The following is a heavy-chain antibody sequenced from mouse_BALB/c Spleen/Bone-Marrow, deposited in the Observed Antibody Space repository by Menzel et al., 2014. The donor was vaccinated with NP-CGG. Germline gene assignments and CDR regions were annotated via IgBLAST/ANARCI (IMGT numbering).Heavy chain of an antibody. D-gene: IGHD1-2*01. Sequence: VQLQQSGPSLVKPSQTLSLTCSVTGDSITSSYWNWIRKFPGNKLEYMGYISYSGNAYYNPSLKSRISLTRDTSKNQHYLQLNSVTTEDTATYFCARGNGYHFDYWGQGTTLTVSS. CDR2: ISYSGNA. CDR3: ARGNGYHFDY. V-gene: IGHV3-8*02. J-gene: IGHJ2*01. CDR1: GDSITSSY.